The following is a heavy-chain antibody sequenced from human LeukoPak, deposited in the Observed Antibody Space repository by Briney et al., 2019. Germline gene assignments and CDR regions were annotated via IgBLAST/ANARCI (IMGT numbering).Heavy chain of an antibody. D-gene: IGHD3-3*01. J-gene: IGHJ4*02. CDR2: IKQDGSEK. CDR1: GFTFSNYA. CDR3: ARETFYDFWSGYSDY. Sequence: PGGSLRLSCAASGFTFSNYAMSWVRQAPGKGLEWVANIKQDGSEKYYVDSVKGRFTISRDNAKNSLYLQMNSLRAEDTAVYYCARETFYDFWSGYSDYWGQGTLVTVSS. V-gene: IGHV3-7*01.